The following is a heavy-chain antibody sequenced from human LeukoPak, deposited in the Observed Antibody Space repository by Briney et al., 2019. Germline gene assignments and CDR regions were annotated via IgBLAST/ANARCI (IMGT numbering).Heavy chain of an antibody. CDR1: GFTFSSYG. CDR2: ISYDGSIK. Sequence: GGSLRLSCAASGFTFSSYGMHWVRQAPGKGLEWVAVISYDGSIKYYADSVKGRFTISRDNSKNTLYLQMNSLRAEDTAVYYCAKAPQTEYYFDYWGQGTLVTVSS. D-gene: IGHD1-1*01. V-gene: IGHV3-30*18. J-gene: IGHJ4*02. CDR3: AKAPQTEYYFDY.